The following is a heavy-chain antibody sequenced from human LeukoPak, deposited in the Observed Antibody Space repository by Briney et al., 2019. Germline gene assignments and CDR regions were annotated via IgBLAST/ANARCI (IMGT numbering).Heavy chain of an antibody. CDR2: IGTAGDT. Sequence: GGSLRLSCAASGFTFSSYDMHWVRQATGKGLEWVSAIGTAGDTYYPGSVKGRFTISRENAKNSLYLQMNSLRAGDTAVYYCARVVRDISSGYYCDYWGQGTLVTVSS. D-gene: IGHD3-22*01. V-gene: IGHV3-13*01. CDR1: GFTFSSYD. CDR3: ARVVRDISSGYYCDY. J-gene: IGHJ4*02.